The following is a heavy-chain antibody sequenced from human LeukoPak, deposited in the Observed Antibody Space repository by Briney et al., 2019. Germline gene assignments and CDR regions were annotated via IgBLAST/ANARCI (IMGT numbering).Heavy chain of an antibody. CDR1: GYTFSSYD. V-gene: IGHV1-2*02. J-gene: IGHJ3*02. Sequence: GASVKVSCKASGYTFSSYDINWVRQATGQGLEWVGWINPNSGGTNYAQKFQGRVTMTRDTSISTAYMELSRLRSDDTAVYYCAREAGDYGDYVGAFDIWGQGTMVTVSS. D-gene: IGHD4-17*01. CDR2: INPNSGGT. CDR3: AREAGDYGDYVGAFDI.